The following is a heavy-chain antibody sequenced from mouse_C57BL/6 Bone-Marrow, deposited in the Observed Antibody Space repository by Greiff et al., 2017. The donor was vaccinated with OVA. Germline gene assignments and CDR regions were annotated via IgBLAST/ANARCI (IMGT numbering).Heavy chain of an antibody. D-gene: IGHD1-1*01. J-gene: IGHJ3*01. V-gene: IGHV3-6*01. CDR1: GYSITSGYY. CDR3: ARVQDYGSSYGFAY. Sequence: EVKLVESGPGLVKPSQSLSLTCSVTGYSITSGYYWNWIRQFPGNKLEWMGYISYDGSNNYNPSLNNRISITRDTSKNQFFLKLNSVTTEDTATYYCARVQDYGSSYGFAYWGQGTLVTVSA. CDR2: ISYDGSN.